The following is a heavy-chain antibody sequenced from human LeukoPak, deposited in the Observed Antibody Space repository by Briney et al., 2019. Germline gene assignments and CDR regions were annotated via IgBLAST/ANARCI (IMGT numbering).Heavy chain of an antibody. CDR3: ARTAELDY. J-gene: IGHJ4*02. CDR1: GYTFTSYG. CDR2: INTYNGNT. Sequence: ASVKVSCKASGYTFTSYGISWVRQAPGQGLEWMGWINTYNGNTISAQKLQGRVTMTTDTSTSTAYMELRSLRSDDTAMYYCARTAELDYWGQETLVTVSS. D-gene: IGHD2-21*02. V-gene: IGHV1-18*01.